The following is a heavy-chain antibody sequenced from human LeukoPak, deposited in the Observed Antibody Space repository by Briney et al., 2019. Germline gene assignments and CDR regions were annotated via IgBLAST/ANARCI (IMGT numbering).Heavy chain of an antibody. D-gene: IGHD2-2*02. CDR1: GYTFTGYY. J-gene: IGHJ5*02. V-gene: IGHV1-18*04. CDR3: ARDPFIVVVPAAIPGWFDP. Sequence: GASVKVSCKASGYTFTGYYMHWVRPAPGQGLAWMGWISAYNGNTNYAQKLQGRVTMTTDTSTSTAYMELRSLRSDDTAVYYCARDPFIVVVPAAIPGWFDPWGQGTLVTVSS. CDR2: ISAYNGNT.